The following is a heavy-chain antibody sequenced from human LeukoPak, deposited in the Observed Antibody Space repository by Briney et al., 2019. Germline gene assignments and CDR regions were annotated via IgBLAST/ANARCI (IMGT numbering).Heavy chain of an antibody. CDR1: GGSFSGYY. CDR3: ARERRDIVVVPAAHYYYYYYMDV. J-gene: IGHJ6*03. V-gene: IGHV4-34*01. Sequence: SETLSLTCAVYGGSFSGYYWSWIRQPPGKGLEWIGEINHSGSTNYNPSLKSRVTISVDTSKNQFSLKLSSVTAADTAVYYCARERRDIVVVPAAHYYYYYYMDVWGKGTTVTVSS. D-gene: IGHD2-2*01. CDR2: INHSGST.